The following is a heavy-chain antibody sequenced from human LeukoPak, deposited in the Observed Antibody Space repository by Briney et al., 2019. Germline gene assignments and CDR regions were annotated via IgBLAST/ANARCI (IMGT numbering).Heavy chain of an antibody. V-gene: IGHV4-31*01. J-gene: IGHJ6*03. Sequence: PSETLSLTCTVSGGSISSGGYYWSWIRQHPGKGLEWIGYIYYSGSTYYNPSLKSQVTISVDTSKNQFSLKLSSVTAADTAVYYCAREVAARPLYYYYYMDVWGKGTTVTVSS. CDR2: IYYSGST. CDR3: AREVAARPLYYYYYMDV. D-gene: IGHD6-6*01. CDR1: GGSISSGGYY.